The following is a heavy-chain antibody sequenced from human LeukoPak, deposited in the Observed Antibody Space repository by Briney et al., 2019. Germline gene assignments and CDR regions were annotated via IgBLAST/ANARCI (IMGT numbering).Heavy chain of an antibody. V-gene: IGHV1-69*13. CDR2: IIPIFGTA. J-gene: IGHJ5*02. CDR3: ARAHLPDIVVVVAATRVNWFDP. D-gene: IGHD2-15*01. Sequence: GASVKVSCKASGGTFSSYAISWVRQAPGQGLEWMGGIIPIFGTANYAQKFQGRVTITADESTSTAYMELSSLRSEDTAVYYCARAHLPDIVVVVAATRVNWFDPWGQGTLVTVSS. CDR1: GGTFSSYA.